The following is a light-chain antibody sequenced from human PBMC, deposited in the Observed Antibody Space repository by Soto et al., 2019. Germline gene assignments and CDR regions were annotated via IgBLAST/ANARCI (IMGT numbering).Light chain of an antibody. CDR3: LHHGSSLWT. V-gene: IGKV1-5*01. CDR2: AAS. CDR1: QNIRSR. J-gene: IGKJ1*01. Sequence: DFQMTQSPSTLSASVGDRVTITCRASQNIRSRLAWFQQKPGKAPKVLIYAASSLQSGVPSRFSGSGSETDFTLTISSLQPEDFAMYYCLHHGSSLWTFGQGTKVDIK.